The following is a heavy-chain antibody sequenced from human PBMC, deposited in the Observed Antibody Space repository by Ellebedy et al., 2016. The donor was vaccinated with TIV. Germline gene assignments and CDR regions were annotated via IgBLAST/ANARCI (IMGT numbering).Heavy chain of an antibody. D-gene: IGHD6-13*01. Sequence: GESLKISCAASGFTFSSYWMSWVRLAPGKGLEWVANVNEDGSEEPYVDSVKGRFTISRDNDKNSLYLHMDSLRADDTAIYYCARSSSSWYFWGQGTLVTVSS. CDR2: VNEDGSEE. J-gene: IGHJ4*02. CDR3: ARSSSSWYF. V-gene: IGHV3-7*01. CDR1: GFTFSSYW.